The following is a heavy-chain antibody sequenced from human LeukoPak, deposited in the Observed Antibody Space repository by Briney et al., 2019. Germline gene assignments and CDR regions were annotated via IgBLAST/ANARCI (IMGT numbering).Heavy chain of an antibody. Sequence: SETLSLTCAVYGGSFSGYYWSWIRQPPGKGLEWIGEINHSGSTNYNPSLKSRVTISVDTSKNQFSLKLSSVTAADTAVYYCARARITIFGVAKKIAQRFDPWGQGTLVTVSS. V-gene: IGHV4-34*01. CDR3: ARARITIFGVAKKIAQRFDP. CDR2: INHSGST. CDR1: GGSFSGYY. D-gene: IGHD3-3*01. J-gene: IGHJ5*02.